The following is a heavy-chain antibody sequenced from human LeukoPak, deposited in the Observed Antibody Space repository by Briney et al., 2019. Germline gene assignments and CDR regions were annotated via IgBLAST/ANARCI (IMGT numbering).Heavy chain of an antibody. V-gene: IGHV3-30*18. J-gene: IGHJ4*02. D-gene: IGHD3-22*01. CDR1: GFTFSSYG. Sequence: GGSLRLSCAASGFTFSSYGMHWVRQAPGKGLEWVAVISYDGSNKYYADSVKGRFTISRDNSKNTLYLQMNSLRAEDTAVYYCAKPYYYDSSGYSTLYFDYWGQGTLVTVSS. CDR2: ISYDGSNK. CDR3: AKPYYYDSSGYSTLYFDY.